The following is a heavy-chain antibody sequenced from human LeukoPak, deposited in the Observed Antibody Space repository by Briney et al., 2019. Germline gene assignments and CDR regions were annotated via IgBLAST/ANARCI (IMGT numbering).Heavy chain of an antibody. D-gene: IGHD3-16*02. V-gene: IGHV3-30*14. CDR1: GFTFSSYA. CDR2: ISYDGSNK. J-gene: IGHJ6*02. CDR3: ARDYPGYYYYGMDV. Sequence: HPGGSLRLSCAASGFTFSSYAMHWVRQAPGKGLEWVAVISYDGSNKYYADSVKGRFTISRDNSKNTLYLQMNSLRAEDTAVYYCARDYPGYYYYGMDVWGQGTTVTVSS.